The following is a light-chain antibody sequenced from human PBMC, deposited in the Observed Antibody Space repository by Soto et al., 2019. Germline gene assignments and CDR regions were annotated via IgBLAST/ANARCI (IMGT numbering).Light chain of an antibody. CDR3: QQYDNYTLT. CDR1: QSVRSW. V-gene: IGKV1-5*01. J-gene: IGKJ4*01. CDR2: DAS. Sequence: DIQMTQSPATLSASVGDRVTITCRASQSVRSWLAWYQQKPGTAPKLLIFDASRLESGVPSRFSGSASGTEFTLTISSLQPDDFATSYCQQYDNYTLTFGGGTKVEIK.